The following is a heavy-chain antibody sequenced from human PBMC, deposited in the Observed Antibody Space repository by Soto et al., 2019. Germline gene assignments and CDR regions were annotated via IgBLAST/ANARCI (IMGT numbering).Heavy chain of an antibody. CDR2: ISAYNGNT. J-gene: IGHJ6*02. CDR1: GYTFTSYG. CDR3: ARDQATGGSGSYHGYYYGSDV. D-gene: IGHD3-10*01. Sequence: ASVKVSCKASGYTFTSYGFTWVRQAPGQGLEWMGWISAYNGNTNYAQKLQGRVTMTTDTSTSTAYMELRSLRSDDTAVYYCARDQATGGSGSYHGYYYGSDVWGQGTTVTVSS. V-gene: IGHV1-18*04.